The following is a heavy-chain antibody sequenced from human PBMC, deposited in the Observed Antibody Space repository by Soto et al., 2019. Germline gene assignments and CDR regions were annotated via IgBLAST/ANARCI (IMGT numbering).Heavy chain of an antibody. D-gene: IGHD6-13*01. J-gene: IGHJ6*03. CDR3: ARDRQSQQPNHRWGGGYVDV. V-gene: IGHV4-31*11. CDR1: GGSISNGGYY. Sequence: QLQLQESGPGLVKPSQTLSLTCAVSGGSISNGGYYWSWIRQHPGKGLEWIGSIYFSGSTYYNPSLKSRVTISVATPKNQFSLKLSSVTAADTAVYYCARDRQSQQPNHRWGGGYVDVWGKGTTVTVSS. CDR2: IYFSGST.